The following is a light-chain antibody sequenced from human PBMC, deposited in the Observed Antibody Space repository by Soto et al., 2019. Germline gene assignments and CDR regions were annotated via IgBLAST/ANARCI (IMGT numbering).Light chain of an antibody. CDR2: AAS. V-gene: IGKV1-39*01. J-gene: IGKJ5*01. CDR3: QQSYSSPIT. CDR1: SSSKW. Sequence: IQMTQSPSTLASSAAETVTMTCRSSSKWLAWYQQLPGKAPKLLIFAASGLQSGVPSRFSGSGSGTDFTLTISSLQPEDFATYYCQQSYSSPITFGQGTRLEIK.